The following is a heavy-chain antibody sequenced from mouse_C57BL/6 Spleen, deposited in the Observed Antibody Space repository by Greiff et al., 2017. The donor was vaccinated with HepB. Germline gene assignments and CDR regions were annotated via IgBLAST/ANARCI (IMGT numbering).Heavy chain of an antibody. J-gene: IGHJ3*01. CDR2: IYPSDSYT. D-gene: IGHD3-2*02. Sequence: QLQQPGAEPVKPGASVKLSCKASCYPFTSYWMQRVKQRPGQGLEWIGEIYPSDSYTNYNQKFKGKATLTVNTTSSTSYRQLSSLTSEDSAVYYCAYSSGYVPWFAYWGQGTLVTVSA. CDR3: AYSSGYVPWFAY. V-gene: IGHV1-50*01. CDR1: CYPFTSYW.